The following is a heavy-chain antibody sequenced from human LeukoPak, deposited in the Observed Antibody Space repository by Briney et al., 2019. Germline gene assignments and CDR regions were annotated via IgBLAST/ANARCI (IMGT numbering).Heavy chain of an antibody. Sequence: ASVNLSRKSSGYTFTSYDIRWVRHPPAQGLEWVGWISAYNGNTNYTQKPQGRVTITTDTPTSTAHMELRSQRSEDTAVYSCAGDVYVNWFEPRGEGTLVTVSS. CDR1: GYTFTSYD. V-gene: IGHV1-18*01. D-gene: IGHD3-10*02. CDR3: AGDVYVNWFEP. J-gene: IGHJ5*02. CDR2: ISAYNGNT.